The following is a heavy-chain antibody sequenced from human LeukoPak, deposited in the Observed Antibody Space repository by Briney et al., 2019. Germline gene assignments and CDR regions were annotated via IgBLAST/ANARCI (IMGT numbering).Heavy chain of an antibody. J-gene: IGHJ4*02. V-gene: IGHV3-48*01. Sequence: PGGSLRLSCAASGFTFSSYSMNCVRQAPGKGLEWVSYISSSSSTIYYADSVKGRFTISRDNAKNSLYLQMNTLRAEDTAVYYCARGLYSSGWYFDYWGQGTLVTVSS. D-gene: IGHD6-19*01. CDR1: GFTFSSYS. CDR3: ARGLYSSGWYFDY. CDR2: ISSSSSTI.